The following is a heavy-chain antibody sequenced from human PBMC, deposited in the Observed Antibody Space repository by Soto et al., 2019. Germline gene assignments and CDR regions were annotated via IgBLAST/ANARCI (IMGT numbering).Heavy chain of an antibody. CDR2: INPSGGST. D-gene: IGHD5-18*01. CDR3: ASWGRGYSEDAFDI. Sequence: QVQLVQSGAEVQKPGASVKVSCKASGYPFTSYYMHWVRQAPGQGLEWMGIINPSGGSTSYAQKFQGRVTRTRDTSTSAVYMELSSLRSEDTAVYYCASWGRGYSEDAFDIWGQGTMVTVSS. J-gene: IGHJ3*02. CDR1: GYPFTSYY. V-gene: IGHV1-46*01.